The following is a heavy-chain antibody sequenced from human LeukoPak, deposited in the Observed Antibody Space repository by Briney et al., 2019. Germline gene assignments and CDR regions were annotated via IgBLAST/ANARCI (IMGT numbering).Heavy chain of an antibody. V-gene: IGHV3-30*18. D-gene: IGHD4-23*01. J-gene: IGHJ3*02. CDR3: AKDGKTSVVASGKRDAFDI. Sequence: GRSLRLSCAASGFTFSSYGMHWVRQAPGKGLEWVAVISYDGSNKYYADSVKGRFTISRDNSKNTLYLQMNSLRAEDTAVYYCAKDGKTSVVASGKRDAFDIWGQGTMVTVSS. CDR2: ISYDGSNK. CDR1: GFTFSSYG.